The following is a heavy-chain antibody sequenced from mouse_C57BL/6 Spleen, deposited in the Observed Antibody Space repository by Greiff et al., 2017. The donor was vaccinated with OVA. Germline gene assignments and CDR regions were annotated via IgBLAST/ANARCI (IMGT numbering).Heavy chain of an antibody. CDR3: ARNYGSSWWYFDV. V-gene: IGHV1-52*01. J-gene: IGHJ1*03. D-gene: IGHD1-1*01. Sequence: QVHVKQPGAELVRPGSSVKLSCKASGYTFTSYWMHWVKQRPIQGLEWIGNIDPSDSETHYNQKFKDKATLTVDKSSSTAYMQLSSLTSEDSAVYYCARNYGSSWWYFDVWGTGTTVTVSS. CDR2: IDPSDSET. CDR1: GYTFTSYW.